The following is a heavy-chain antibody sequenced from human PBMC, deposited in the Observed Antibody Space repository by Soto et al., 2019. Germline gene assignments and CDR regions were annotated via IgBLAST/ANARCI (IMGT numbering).Heavy chain of an antibody. CDR3: APYWTFDY. CDR2: IKNKMEGGTT. Sequence: PGGSLRLSCAASGFTFSNACVSWVRQAPGKGLEWVGSIKNKMEGGTTYYAAPVKGRFTISREDSKNMLYLQMNSLITDDSAVYYCAPYWTFDYWGQGTLVTVSS. D-gene: IGHD2-15*01. CDR1: GFTFSNAC. V-gene: IGHV3-15*01. J-gene: IGHJ4*02.